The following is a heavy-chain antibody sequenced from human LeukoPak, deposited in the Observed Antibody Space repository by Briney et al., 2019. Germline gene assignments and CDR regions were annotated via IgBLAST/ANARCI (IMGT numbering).Heavy chain of an antibody. CDR3: AINGGGDSGYGNFDY. V-gene: IGHV3-9*01. J-gene: IGHJ4*02. D-gene: IGHD5-12*01. Sequence: GGSLRLSCAVSGFSFDDYVMHWVRQVPGKGLEWVSGISWNSDNIDYADSVKGRFTTSRDNAKNSLYLQMDSLRAEDTALYYCAINGGGDSGYGNFDYWGQGTLVTVSS. CDR1: GFSFDDYV. CDR2: ISWNSDNI.